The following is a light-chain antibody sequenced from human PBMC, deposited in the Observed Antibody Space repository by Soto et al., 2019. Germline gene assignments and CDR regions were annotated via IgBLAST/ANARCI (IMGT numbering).Light chain of an antibody. CDR2: DAS. CDR3: QHYGTSAL. Sequence: EIVLTQSPGTLSLSPGERATLSCRASQSVSSSYLAWYQQKPGQAPRLLIYDASRATGIPDRFSGSGSGTDFTLPITRLEPDDFEVYYCQHYGTSALFGPGTKVDI. V-gene: IGKV3-20*01. J-gene: IGKJ3*01. CDR1: QSVSSSY.